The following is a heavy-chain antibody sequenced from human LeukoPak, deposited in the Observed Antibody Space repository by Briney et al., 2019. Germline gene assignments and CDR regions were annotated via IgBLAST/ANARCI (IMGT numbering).Heavy chain of an antibody. CDR2: FDPEDDEP. J-gene: IGHJ5*02. CDR3: ARDNSVGDNAWWFDP. Sequence: ASVKVSCKVSGYTLSDLSMHWVRQAPGKGLEWVGSFDPEDDEPIYAQKFQGRVTMTRDMSTSTDYMELSSLRSEDTAIYYCARDNSVGDNAWWFDPWGQGTLVTVSS. D-gene: IGHD1-26*01. CDR1: GYTLSDLS. V-gene: IGHV1-24*01.